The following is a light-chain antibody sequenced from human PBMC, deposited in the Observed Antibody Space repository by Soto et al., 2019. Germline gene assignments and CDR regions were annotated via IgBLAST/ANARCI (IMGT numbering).Light chain of an antibody. Sequence: ELTQPPSVSVSPGQTASITCSGDKLGDKYACWYQQKPGQSPVLVIYQDSKRPSGIPERFSGSNSGNTATLTISGTQAMDEADYYCQAWDSSTYAFGTGTKVTVL. J-gene: IGLJ1*01. CDR1: KLGDKY. V-gene: IGLV3-1*01. CDR2: QDS. CDR3: QAWDSSTYA.